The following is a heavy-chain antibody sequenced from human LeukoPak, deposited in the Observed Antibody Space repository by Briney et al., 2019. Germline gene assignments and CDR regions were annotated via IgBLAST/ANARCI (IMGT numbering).Heavy chain of an antibody. J-gene: IGHJ4*02. V-gene: IGHV4-38-2*02. D-gene: IGHD6-6*01. CDR2: IYHSGST. CDR1: SYSISSGYY. Sequence: SETLSLTCTVSSYSISSGYYWGWIRQPPGKGLEWIGSIYHSGSTYYNPSLKSRVTISVDTSKNQFSLKLSSVTAAVTAVYYCARVEGVKYCSSIFDYRGQGTLVTVSS. CDR3: ARVEGVKYCSSIFDY.